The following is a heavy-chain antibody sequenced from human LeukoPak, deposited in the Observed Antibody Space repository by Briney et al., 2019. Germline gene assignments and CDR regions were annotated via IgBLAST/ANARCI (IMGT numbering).Heavy chain of an antibody. J-gene: IGHJ6*03. V-gene: IGHV3-11*04. CDR1: GFTFSDYY. CDR3: ASSMDV. CDR2: ISSGSTI. Sequence: PGGSLRVSCAASGFTFSDYYMSWLRQAPGKGLEWVSYISSGSTIYYSDSVTGRFTISRDNAKNSLYLQMNGLRAEDTAVYYCASSMDVWGKGTTVTVSS.